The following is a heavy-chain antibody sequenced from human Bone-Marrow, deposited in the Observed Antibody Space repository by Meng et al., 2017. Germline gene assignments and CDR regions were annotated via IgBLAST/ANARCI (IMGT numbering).Heavy chain of an antibody. D-gene: IGHD6-13*01. Sequence: ETLSLTCAASGFTFDDYTMHWVRQAPGKGLEWVSLISWDGGSTYYADSVKGRFTISRDNSKNSLYLQMNSLRTEDTALYYCAKDIRSEQQLVNYYYGMDVWGQGTTVTVSS. CDR2: ISWDGGST. V-gene: IGHV3-43*01. CDR3: AKDIRSEQQLVNYYYGMDV. CDR1: GFTFDDYT. J-gene: IGHJ6*02.